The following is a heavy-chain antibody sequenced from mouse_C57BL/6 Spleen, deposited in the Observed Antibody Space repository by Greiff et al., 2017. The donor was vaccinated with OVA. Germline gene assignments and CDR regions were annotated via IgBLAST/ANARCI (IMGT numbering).Heavy chain of an antibody. CDR3: ARDGDYSNPFAY. CDR2: ISDGGSYT. J-gene: IGHJ3*01. V-gene: IGHV5-4*01. CDR1: GFTFSSYA. D-gene: IGHD2-5*01. Sequence: EVKLMESGGGLVKPGGSLKLSCAASGFTFSSYAMSWVRQTPEKRLEWVATISDGGSYTYYPDNVKGRFTISRDNAKNNLYLQMSHLKSEDTAMYYCARDGDYSNPFAYWGQGTLVTVSA.